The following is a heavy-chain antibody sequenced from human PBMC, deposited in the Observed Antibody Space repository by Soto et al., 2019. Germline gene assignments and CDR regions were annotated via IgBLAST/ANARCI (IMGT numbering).Heavy chain of an antibody. CDR2: IIPIFGTA. V-gene: IGHV1-69*06. D-gene: IGHD3-3*01. J-gene: IGHJ4*02. CDR3: EAGITIFGVVTIPPHFDY. Sequence: QVQLVQSGAEVKKPGSSVKVSCKASGGTFSSYAISWVRQAPGQGLEWMGGIIPIFGTANYAQKFQGRVTITADKSTSTAYMELSSLRSEDTAVYYCEAGITIFGVVTIPPHFDYWGQGTLVTVSS. CDR1: GGTFSSYA.